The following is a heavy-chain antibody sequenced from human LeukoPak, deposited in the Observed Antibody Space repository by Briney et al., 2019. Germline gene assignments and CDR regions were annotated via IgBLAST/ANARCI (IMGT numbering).Heavy chain of an antibody. CDR2: ISSSSSYI. CDR1: GLTFSSYN. CDR3: ARVYYYGSGSYAFDL. V-gene: IGHV3-21*01. Sequence: GGSLRLSCTASGLTFSSYNMNWVRQAPGKGLEWVSSISSSSSYIYYAGSVKGRFTISRDNAKNSLHLQMNSLRAEDTAVYYCARVYYYGSGSYAFDLWGQGTTVTVSS. D-gene: IGHD3-10*01. J-gene: IGHJ3*01.